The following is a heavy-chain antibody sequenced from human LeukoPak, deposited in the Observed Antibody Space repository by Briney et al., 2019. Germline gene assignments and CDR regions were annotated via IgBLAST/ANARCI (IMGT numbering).Heavy chain of an antibody. D-gene: IGHD3-22*01. V-gene: IGHV3-30*18. CDR1: GFTFSSYG. J-gene: IGHJ4*02. Sequence: GGSLRLSCAASGFTFSSYGMHWVRQAPGKGLEWVAVISYDGSNKYYADSVKGRFTISRDNSKNTLYLQMNSLRAEDTAVYYCAKDPRAYYYDSSGNYWGQGTLVTVSS. CDR3: AKDPRAYYYDSSGNY. CDR2: ISYDGSNK.